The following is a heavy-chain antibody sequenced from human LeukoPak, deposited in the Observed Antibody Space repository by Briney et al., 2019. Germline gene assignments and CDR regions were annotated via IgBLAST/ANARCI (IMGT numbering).Heavy chain of an antibody. Sequence: PSETLSLTCTVSGGSISSYYWSWIRQPPGKGLEWIGYIYYSGSTNYNPSLKSRVTISVDTSKTQFSLKLRSVTAADTAVYYSARDKNYYDSSGYYYSQAFDTWGQGTMVTVSS. J-gene: IGHJ3*02. D-gene: IGHD3-22*01. V-gene: IGHV4-59*01. CDR1: GGSISSYY. CDR3: ARDKNYYDSSGYYYSQAFDT. CDR2: IYYSGST.